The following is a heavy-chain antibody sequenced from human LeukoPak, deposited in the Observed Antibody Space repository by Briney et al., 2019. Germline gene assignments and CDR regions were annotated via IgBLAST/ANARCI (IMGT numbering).Heavy chain of an antibody. J-gene: IGHJ4*02. Sequence: SETLSLTCTVSGGSISSGDYYWSWIRQPPGKGLEWIGYIYYSGSTYYNPSLKSRVTISVDTSKNQFSLKLISVTAADTAVYYCASILGYWSGGSCYSANPFDYWGQGTLVTVSS. V-gene: IGHV4-30-4*01. CDR1: GGSISSGDYY. CDR2: IYYSGST. D-gene: IGHD2-15*01. CDR3: ASILGYWSGGSCYSANPFDY.